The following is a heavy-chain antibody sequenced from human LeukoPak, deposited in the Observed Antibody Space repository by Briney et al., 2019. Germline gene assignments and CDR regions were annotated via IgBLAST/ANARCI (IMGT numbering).Heavy chain of an antibody. CDR1: GFTFSSYE. CDR3: ARAYYYGSGSL. J-gene: IGHJ4*02. D-gene: IGHD3-10*01. Sequence: GGSLRLSCAASGFTFSSYEMNWVRQAPGKGLEWVSYISSSGSTIYYADSVKGRFTISRDNAKDSLYLQMNSLRAEDTAVYYCARAYYYGSGSLWGQGTLVTVSS. V-gene: IGHV3-48*03. CDR2: ISSSGSTI.